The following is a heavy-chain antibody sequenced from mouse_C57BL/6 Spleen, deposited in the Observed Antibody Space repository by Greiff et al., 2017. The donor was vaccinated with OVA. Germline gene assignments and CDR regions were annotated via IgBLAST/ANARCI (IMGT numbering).Heavy chain of an antibody. CDR3: EIYDGYYEGFAY. D-gene: IGHD2-3*01. J-gene: IGHJ3*01. CDR1: GYSFTDYN. CDR2: INPNYGTT. V-gene: IGHV1-39*01. Sequence: VHVKQSGPELVKPGASVKISCKASGYSFTDYNMNWVKQSNGKSLEWIGVINPNYGTTSYNQKFKGKATLTVDQSSSTAYMQLNSLTSEDSAVYYCEIYDGYYEGFAYWGQGTLVTVSA.